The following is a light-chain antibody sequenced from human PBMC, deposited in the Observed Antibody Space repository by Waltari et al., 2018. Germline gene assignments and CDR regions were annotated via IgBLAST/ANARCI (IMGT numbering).Light chain of an antibody. V-gene: IGKV3-15*01. Sequence: ETMMTQSPAILSVSPGERATLSCRASRRVSTHLAWYQQKPGQAPRLLIYGASTRATGIPARFSGSGSGTEFTLTISSLQSEDFAYYYCQQYNSWPQTFGQGTKVEIK. CDR2: GAS. CDR1: RRVSTH. CDR3: QQYNSWPQT. J-gene: IGKJ1*01.